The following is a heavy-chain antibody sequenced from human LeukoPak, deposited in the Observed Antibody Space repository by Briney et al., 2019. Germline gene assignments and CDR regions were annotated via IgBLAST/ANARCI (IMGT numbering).Heavy chain of an antibody. Sequence: PSETLSLTCNVSGGSISSSSYYWGWIRQPPGKGLEWIGSIYYSGSTYYNPSLKSRVTISVDTSKNQFSLKLSSVTAADTAVYYCARVAGMSGWYWFDPWGQGTLVTVSS. CDR1: GGSISSSSYY. CDR2: IYYSGST. V-gene: IGHV4-39*07. D-gene: IGHD6-19*01. J-gene: IGHJ5*02. CDR3: ARVAGMSGWYWFDP.